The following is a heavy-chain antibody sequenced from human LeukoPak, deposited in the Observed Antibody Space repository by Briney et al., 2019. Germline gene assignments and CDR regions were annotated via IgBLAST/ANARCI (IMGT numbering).Heavy chain of an antibody. CDR3: ARLRRGYSYGHKADYYYYYYMDV. D-gene: IGHD5-18*01. CDR2: IYYSGST. J-gene: IGHJ6*03. Sequence: KTSETLSLTCTVSGGSISSSSYYWGWIRQPPGKGLEWIGSIYYSGSTYYNPSLKSRVTISVDTSKNQFSLKLSSVTAADTAVYYCARLRRGYSYGHKADYYYYYYMDVWGKGTTVTVSS. CDR1: GGSISSSSYY. V-gene: IGHV4-39*01.